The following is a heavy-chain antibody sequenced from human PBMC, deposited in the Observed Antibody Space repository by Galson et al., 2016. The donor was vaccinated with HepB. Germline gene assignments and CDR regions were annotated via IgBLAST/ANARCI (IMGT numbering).Heavy chain of an antibody. CDR3: SRGGPPIYNFDP. J-gene: IGHJ5*02. V-gene: IGHV3-11*01. D-gene: IGHD1-14*01. CDR2: IGRSASVT. CDR1: GFTFSDYY. Sequence: SLRLSCAGSGFTFSDYYMRWFRQAPGKGLEWVSYIGRSASVTYYADSVKGRFTISRDNAKRSIYLQMQNLRAEDTALYYCSRGGPPIYNFDPWGQGTLVTVSS.